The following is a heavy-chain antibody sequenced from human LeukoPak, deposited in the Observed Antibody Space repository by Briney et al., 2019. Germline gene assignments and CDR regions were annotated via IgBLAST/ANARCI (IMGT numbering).Heavy chain of an antibody. CDR1: GGTSITDA. V-gene: IGHV1-69*01. CDR3: ARGTYYSGYEFYHYTMDV. J-gene: IGHJ6*02. D-gene: IGHD5-12*01. Sequence: SSVKVSCTASGGTSITDAVSWVRQAPGQGLEWMGGIIPFYDTRDYAQRFQGRVTITADESTSTVYMELNSLRSEDTAVYYCARGTYYSGYEFYHYTMDVWGRGTTVTVSS. CDR2: IIPFYDTR.